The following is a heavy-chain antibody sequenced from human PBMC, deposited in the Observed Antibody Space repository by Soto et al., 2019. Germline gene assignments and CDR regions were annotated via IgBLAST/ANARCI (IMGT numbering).Heavy chain of an antibody. D-gene: IGHD5-12*01. Sequence: EVQLVESGGGLVKPGGSLRLSCAASGFSFTSAWMNWVRQIPGKGLEWVGRIKTNIDGGATDYSAPVKGRFIISRDDSKDTVYLQMTSLKTEDTAVYYCTTGRGGSAYVPGAYWGQGALDTVSS. CDR2: IKTNIDGGAT. V-gene: IGHV3-15*07. CDR1: GFSFTSAW. J-gene: IGHJ4*02. CDR3: TTGRGGSAYVPGAY.